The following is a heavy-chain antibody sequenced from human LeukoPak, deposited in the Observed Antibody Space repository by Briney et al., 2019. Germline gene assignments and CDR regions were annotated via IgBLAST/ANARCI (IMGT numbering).Heavy chain of an antibody. D-gene: IGHD3-22*01. CDR3: ATRYYDSSGYRLFGY. J-gene: IGHJ4*02. CDR2: FDPEDGET. V-gene: IGHV1-24*01. Sequence: ASVKVSCKVSGYTLTELSMHWVRQAPGKGLEWMGGFDPEDGETIYAQKFQGRVTMTEDTSTDTAYMELSSLRSEDTAVYYCATRYYDSSGYRLFGYWGQGTLVTVSS. CDR1: GYTLTELS.